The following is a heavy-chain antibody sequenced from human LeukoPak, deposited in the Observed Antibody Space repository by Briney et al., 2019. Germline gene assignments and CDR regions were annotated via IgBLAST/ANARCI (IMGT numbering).Heavy chain of an antibody. CDR1: GFTFSSHW. D-gene: IGHD2-2*01. CDR3: VRDSAHTVVVPAVIPPGLDNWFDP. CDR2: IKEDGSEK. J-gene: IGHJ5*02. Sequence: GGSLRLSCAASGFTFSSHWMSWVRQAPGKGLEWVANIKEDGSEKNYVDSVKGRFTISRDNAKNSLYLQMNSLRAEDTAVYYCVRDSAHTVVVPAVIPPGLDNWFDPWGQGTLVTVSS. V-gene: IGHV3-7*05.